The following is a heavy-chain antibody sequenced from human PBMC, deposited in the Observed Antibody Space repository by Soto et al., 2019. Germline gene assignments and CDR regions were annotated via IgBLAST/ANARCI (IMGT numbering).Heavy chain of an antibody. CDR1: GFTFGNYA. V-gene: IGHV3-23*01. CDR3: AQDLIVAAANYYMGV. D-gene: IGHD2-15*01. J-gene: IGHJ6*03. CDR2: ISGGGGST. Sequence: EVQLLESGGDLVQPGGSLRLSCAASGFTFGNYAMSWVRQAPGKGLEWVSVISGGGGSTYYADSVKGRFTISRDNSKNTLYLQMNSLRADDTAVYYCAQDLIVAAANYYMGVWGKGTTVTVSS.